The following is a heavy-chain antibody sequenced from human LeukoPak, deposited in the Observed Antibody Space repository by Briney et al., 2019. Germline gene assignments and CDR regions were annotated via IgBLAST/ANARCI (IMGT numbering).Heavy chain of an antibody. CDR2: ISSSSSDT. J-gene: IGHJ6*02. V-gene: IGHV3-11*05. CDR1: EFSFSDYY. Sequence: PGGSLRLSCAASEFSFSDYYMSWIRQAPGEGLEWGSYISSSSSDTDYAHSVKGRFTISRDNAQNSLCLQMNSLRAEDTAVYYCARGHHGMEVWGRGTTVTVSS. CDR3: ARGHHGMEV.